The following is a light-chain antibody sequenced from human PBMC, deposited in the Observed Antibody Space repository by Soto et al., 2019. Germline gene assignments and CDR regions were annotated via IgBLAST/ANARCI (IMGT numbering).Light chain of an antibody. CDR1: SSNVDDYRY. V-gene: IGLV2-11*01. J-gene: IGLJ1*01. Sequence: QSVLTQPRSVSGSPGQSLTISRTGTSSNVDDYRYVSWYQQFPGKAPKLVIYGVNQRPSGVPNRFSGSNSDNTASLTISGLQAEDEADYYCCSYVTTPEIFGTGTKVTVL. CDR2: GVN. CDR3: CSYVTTPEI.